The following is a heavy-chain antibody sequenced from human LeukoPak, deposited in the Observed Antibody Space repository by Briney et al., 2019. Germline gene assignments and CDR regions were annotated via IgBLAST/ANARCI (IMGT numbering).Heavy chain of an antibody. CDR2: INHSGST. D-gene: IGHD6-13*01. CDR3: ARDGSSWPYYYYYYIDV. CDR1: GGSFSGYY. Sequence: PSETLSLTCAVYGGSFSGYYWSWIRQPPGKGLEWSGEINHSGSTNYNPSLKSRVTISVDTSKNQYSLKLSSVTAADTAVYYCARDGSSWPYYYYYYIDVWGKGTTVTVSS. J-gene: IGHJ6*03. V-gene: IGHV4-34*01.